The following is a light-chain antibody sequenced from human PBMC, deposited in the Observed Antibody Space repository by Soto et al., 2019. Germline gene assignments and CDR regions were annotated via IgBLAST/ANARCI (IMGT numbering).Light chain of an antibody. CDR1: QSVSSN. V-gene: IGKV3-15*01. Sequence: EIVMTQSPATLSVSPGERVTLSCRASQSVSSNLAWYQQKPGQAPGLLIDGASTRATGIPARFSASGSGTEFTLTISSLQSEDFAVYYCQQYNNWPGTFGQGTKLEIK. J-gene: IGKJ2*01. CDR2: GAS. CDR3: QQYNNWPGT.